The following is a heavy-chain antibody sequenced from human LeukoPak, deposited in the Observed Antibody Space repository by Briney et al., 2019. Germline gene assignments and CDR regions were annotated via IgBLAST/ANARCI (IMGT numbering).Heavy chain of an antibody. CDR3: ARDSNYYDSSGYPIDY. V-gene: IGHV3-48*01. D-gene: IGHD3-22*01. J-gene: IGHJ4*02. CDR1: GFTFSSYS. Sequence: PGGSLRLSCAASGFTFSSYSMNWVRQAPGKGLEWVSYISSRSSTIYYADSVKGRFTISRDNAKNSLYLRMNSLRAEDTAVYYCARDSNYYDSSGYPIDYWGQGTLVTVSS. CDR2: ISSRSSTI.